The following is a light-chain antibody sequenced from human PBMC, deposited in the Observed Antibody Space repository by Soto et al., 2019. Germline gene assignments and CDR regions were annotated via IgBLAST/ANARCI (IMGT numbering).Light chain of an antibody. CDR1: QSISSY. CDR3: QQRSNWPPIT. Sequence: EIVLTQSPATLSLSPGERATLSCRASQSISSYLAWYHQKPGQAPRLLIYDASNSATGIPARFSGSGSGTEFTLTISSLEPEDCAVYYCQQRSNWPPITFGQGTRLEIK. CDR2: DAS. V-gene: IGKV3-11*01. J-gene: IGKJ5*01.